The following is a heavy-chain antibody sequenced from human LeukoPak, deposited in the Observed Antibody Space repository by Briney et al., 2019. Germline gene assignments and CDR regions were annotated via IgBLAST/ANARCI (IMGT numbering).Heavy chain of an antibody. Sequence: GGSLRLSCAASGFTFSTFGMHWVRQAPGKGLEWVAFIRYDGGIQYYADSVKGRFTISRDNSKNTLFLQMNSLRVDDTAVYYCAKREYDSSRYPMYTIDYWGQGTLVTVSA. CDR1: GFTFSTFG. V-gene: IGHV3-30*02. CDR3: AKREYDSSRYPMYTIDY. CDR2: IRYDGGIQ. D-gene: IGHD3-22*01. J-gene: IGHJ4*02.